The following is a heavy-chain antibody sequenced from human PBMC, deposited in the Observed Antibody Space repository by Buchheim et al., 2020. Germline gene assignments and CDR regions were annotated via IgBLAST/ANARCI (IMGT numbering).Heavy chain of an antibody. CDR3: ARETCMSANCYGRSRTWFDP. CDR1: GGSISTYNW. CDR2: VYHSGNT. J-gene: IGHJ5*02. Sequence: QVQLQESGPGLVKPSGTLSLTCTFSGGSISTYNWWSWIGQPPGKGLVGIGQVYHSGNTNYNPSLESRVTISVDKSQTQFFLKLKSVTVADSAIDYCARETCMSANCYGRSRTWFDPWGPGTL. D-gene: IGHD2-21*01. V-gene: IGHV4-4*02.